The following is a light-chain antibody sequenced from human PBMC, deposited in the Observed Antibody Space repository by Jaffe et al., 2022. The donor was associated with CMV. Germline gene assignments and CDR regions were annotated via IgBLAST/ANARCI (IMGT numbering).Light chain of an antibody. CDR2: ASS. V-gene: IGKV1-39*01. CDR1: QSVYAY. Sequence: DIQMTQSPSSLSASVGDRVTITCRASQSVYAYVSWYRQQPGKAPNLLIYASSNLVRGVPSRFSGGGSGTEFTLTINNVQREDFATYYCQQTHTTPRTFGQGTRVDIK. J-gene: IGKJ1*01. CDR3: QQTHTTPRT.